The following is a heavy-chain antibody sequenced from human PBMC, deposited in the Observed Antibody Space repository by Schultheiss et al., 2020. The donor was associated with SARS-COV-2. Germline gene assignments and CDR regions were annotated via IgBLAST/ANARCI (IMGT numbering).Heavy chain of an antibody. J-gene: IGHJ4*02. D-gene: IGHD1-26*01. Sequence: GESLKISCAASGFIFNNHGMHWVRQAPGKGLEWVANMKEDGSEKYYVDSVKGRFTISRDNAKNSLFLQMNSLRAEDTAVYYCARDTGAPFDYWGQGTLVTVSS. CDR2: MKEDGSEK. CDR1: GFIFNNHG. V-gene: IGHV3-7*01. CDR3: ARDTGAPFDY.